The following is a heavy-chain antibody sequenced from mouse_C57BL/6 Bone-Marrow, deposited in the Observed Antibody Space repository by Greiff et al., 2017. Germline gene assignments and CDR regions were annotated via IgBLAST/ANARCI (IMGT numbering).Heavy chain of an antibody. D-gene: IGHD6-1*01. CDR2: IYPRSGNT. CDR3: ARWGRGLGFAY. CDR1: GYTFTSYG. V-gene: IGHV1-81*01. J-gene: IGHJ3*01. Sequence: VKLQESGAELARPGASVKLSCKASGYTFTSYGISWVKQRTGQGLEWIGEIYPRSGNTYYNEKFKGKAPLTADKSSSTAYMELRSLTSEDSAVYFCARWGRGLGFAYWGQGTLVTVSA.